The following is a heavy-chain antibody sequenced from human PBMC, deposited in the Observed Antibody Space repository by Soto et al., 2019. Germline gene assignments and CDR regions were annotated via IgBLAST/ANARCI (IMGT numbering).Heavy chain of an antibody. CDR3: ARDLLYSGYDYRHYYYYMDV. D-gene: IGHD5-12*01. CDR2: IWYDGSNK. V-gene: IGHV3-33*01. J-gene: IGHJ6*03. Sequence: GGSLRLSCAASGFTFSSYGMHWVRQAPGKGLEWVAVIWYDGSNKYYADSVKGRFTISRDNSKNTLYPQMNSLRAEDTAVYYCARDLLYSGYDYRHYYYYMDVWGKGTTVTVSS. CDR1: GFTFSSYG.